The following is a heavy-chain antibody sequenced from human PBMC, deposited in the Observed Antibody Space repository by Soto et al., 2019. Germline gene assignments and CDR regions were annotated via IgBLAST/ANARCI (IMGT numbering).Heavy chain of an antibody. D-gene: IGHD2-15*01. CDR1: GYTFTTYY. Sequence: QVQLVQSGAEVKRPGASVKVSCKASGYTFTTYYMHWVRQAPGQGLEWLGIINPNGGSTTYAQEFQGRVTMTRDTTTSTVYLEPSSLRSEDTAVYYCARAGYCSGGTCFHGNCDYWGQGTLVTVSA. CDR3: ARAGYCSGGTCFHGNCDY. J-gene: IGHJ4*02. V-gene: IGHV1-46*01. CDR2: INPNGGST.